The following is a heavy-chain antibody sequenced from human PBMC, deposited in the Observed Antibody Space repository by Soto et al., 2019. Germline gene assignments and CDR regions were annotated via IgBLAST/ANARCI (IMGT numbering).Heavy chain of an antibody. V-gene: IGHV4-31*01. CDR1: GGSISSGGYY. D-gene: IGHD2-15*01. J-gene: IGHJ6*03. CDR2: IYSSGST. CDR3: ARARYCSGGSCWGNYYYYMDV. Sequence: QVQLQESGPGLVKPSQTLSLTCTVSGGSISSGGYYWSWIGQHPGKRLEWIGYIYSSGSTYYNPSLKGLVTISVDTSKNQLSLQLSSVTAADTAVYYCARARYCSGGSCWGNYYYYMDVWGKGTTVTVSS.